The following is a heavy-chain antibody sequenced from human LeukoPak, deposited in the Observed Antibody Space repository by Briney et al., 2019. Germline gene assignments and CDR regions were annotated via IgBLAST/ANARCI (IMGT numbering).Heavy chain of an antibody. J-gene: IGHJ4*02. CDR1: GFTFSNYG. Sequence: GGSLRLSCAASGFTFSNYGMNWVRQAPGKGLEWVSRISGTGGTTFYADSVKGRFTISRDNSKNTLYLQMNSLRAEDTAVYYCAREDGYCSGGNCYSYFDSWGQGTLVTVSS. CDR3: AREDGYCSGGNCYSYFDS. CDR2: ISGTGGTT. D-gene: IGHD2-15*01. V-gene: IGHV3-23*01.